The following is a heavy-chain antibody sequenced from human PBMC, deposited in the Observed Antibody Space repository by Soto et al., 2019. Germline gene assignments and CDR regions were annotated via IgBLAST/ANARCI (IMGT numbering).Heavy chain of an antibody. J-gene: IGHJ5*02. CDR3: ARARRYCSGGSCYSGWSNWFDP. Sequence: ASVKVSCKXSGYTFTSYYMHWVRQAPGQGLEWMGIINPSGGSTSYAQKFQGRVTMTRDTSTSTVYMELSSLRSEDTAVYYCARARRYCSGGSCYSGWSNWFDPWGQGTLVTVSS. CDR1: GYTFTSYY. D-gene: IGHD2-15*01. V-gene: IGHV1-46*01. CDR2: INPSGGST.